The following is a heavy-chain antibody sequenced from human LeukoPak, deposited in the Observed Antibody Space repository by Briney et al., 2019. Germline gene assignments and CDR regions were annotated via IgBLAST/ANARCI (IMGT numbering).Heavy chain of an antibody. V-gene: IGHV1-18*01. Sequence: PRASVKVSCKASGYTFTSYGISWVRQAPGQGLEWMGWISAYNGNTNYAQKLQGRVTMTTDTSTSTAYMELRSLRSDDTAVYYCARLLGYCSSTSCYGGRAFDIWGQGTMVTVSS. CDR1: GYTFTSYG. J-gene: IGHJ3*02. D-gene: IGHD2-2*01. CDR3: ARLLGYCSSTSCYGGRAFDI. CDR2: ISAYNGNT.